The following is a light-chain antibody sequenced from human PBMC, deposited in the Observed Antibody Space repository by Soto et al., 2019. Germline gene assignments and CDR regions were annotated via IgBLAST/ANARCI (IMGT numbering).Light chain of an antibody. CDR1: QSVSSSY. Sequence: EIMLSQSPGTMSLSPGERATLSCRASQSVSSSYLAWYQQKPGQAPSLLIYGASSRATGIPDRFSGSGSGTDFTLTISRLEPEDFAVYYCQQFGRSSYTFGQGTKLEIK. CDR3: QQFGRSSYT. J-gene: IGKJ2*01. CDR2: GAS. V-gene: IGKV3-20*01.